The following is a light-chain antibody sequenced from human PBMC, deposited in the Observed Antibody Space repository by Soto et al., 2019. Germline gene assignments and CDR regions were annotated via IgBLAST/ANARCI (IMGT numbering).Light chain of an antibody. CDR3: QQYYRFPPT. V-gene: IGKV1-8*01. CDR1: QGISSY. CDR2: AAS. J-gene: IGKJ2*01. Sequence: AIRMTQSPSSFSASTGDRVTITCRASQGISSYLAWYQQKPGKAPKLLIYAASTLQSGVPSRFSRSGSGTVFTLTFSCLHSEDFASYYCQQYYRFPPTFGQGTKLEIK.